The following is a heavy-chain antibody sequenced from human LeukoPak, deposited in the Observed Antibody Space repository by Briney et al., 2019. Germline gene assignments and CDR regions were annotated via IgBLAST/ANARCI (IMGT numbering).Heavy chain of an antibody. D-gene: IGHD6-6*01. V-gene: IGHV1-8*01. CDR2: MNPNSGNT. J-gene: IGHJ4*02. CDR3: ARGAWTSSFDY. CDR1: GYTFISYD. Sequence: ASVKVSCKASGYTFISYDINWVRQATGQGLEWMGWMNPNSGNTDYAQNFQGRVTMTRDTSTSTVYMELSSLRSEDTAVYYCARGAWTSSFDYWGQGTLVTVSS.